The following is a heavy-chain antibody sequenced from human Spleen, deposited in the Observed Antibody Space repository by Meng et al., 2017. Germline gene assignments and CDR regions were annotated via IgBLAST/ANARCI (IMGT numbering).Heavy chain of an antibody. Sequence: SETLSLTCTVSGGSISSYYWSWIRQPPGKGLEWIGRIYTSGSTNYNPSLKSRVTISVDTSKNQFSLKLSSVTAADTAVYYCARDRIAVAGGNWFDPWGQGTLVTVSS. J-gene: IGHJ5*02. V-gene: IGHV4-4*08. D-gene: IGHD6-19*01. CDR2: IYTSGST. CDR1: GGSISSYY. CDR3: ARDRIAVAGGNWFDP.